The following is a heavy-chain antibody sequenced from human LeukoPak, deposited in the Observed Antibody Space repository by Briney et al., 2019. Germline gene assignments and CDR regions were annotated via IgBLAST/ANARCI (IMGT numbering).Heavy chain of an antibody. Sequence: GGPLRLSCAASGFTFSTYAMSWVRQAPGKGLEWVSAISGSGGSTYYADSVKGRFSISRDDSKNTLYLQMNSLRVEDTAIYYCAKVKWSSSGALDYWGQGTLVSVSS. CDR1: GFTFSTYA. D-gene: IGHD6-25*01. CDR2: ISGSGGST. V-gene: IGHV3-23*01. J-gene: IGHJ4*02. CDR3: AKVKWSSSGALDY.